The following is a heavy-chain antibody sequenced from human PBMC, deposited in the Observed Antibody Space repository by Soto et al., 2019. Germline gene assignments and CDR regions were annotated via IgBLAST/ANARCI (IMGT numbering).Heavy chain of an antibody. CDR2: TCYGSNWNN. V-gene: IGHV6-1*01. Sequence: PLQALSLTCVISWESDSSNRSALNWIRQSPSRGLEWLGRTCYGSNWNNGYAVSIKSRITIIPVTSKNHLYLQLISVISEDAAVYYCSRATTGTSMGYYYYCMDVWGKGTTVTVSS. CDR3: SRATTGTSMGYYYYCMDV. CDR1: WESDSSNRSA. D-gene: IGHD1-1*01. J-gene: IGHJ6*03.